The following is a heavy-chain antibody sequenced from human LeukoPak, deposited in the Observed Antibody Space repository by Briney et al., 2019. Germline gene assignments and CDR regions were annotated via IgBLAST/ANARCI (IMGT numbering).Heavy chain of an antibody. J-gene: IGHJ5*02. Sequence: GESLKISCKGSGYSFTSYWIGWVRQMPGKGLEWMGIIYPGDSDTRYSPSFQGQVTISADKSISTAYLQWSSLKASDTAIYYCARQETYYYDSSGLGNWFDPWGQGTLVTVSS. CDR2: IYPGDSDT. CDR3: ARQETYYYDSSGLGNWFDP. D-gene: IGHD3-22*01. V-gene: IGHV5-51*01. CDR1: GYSFTSYW.